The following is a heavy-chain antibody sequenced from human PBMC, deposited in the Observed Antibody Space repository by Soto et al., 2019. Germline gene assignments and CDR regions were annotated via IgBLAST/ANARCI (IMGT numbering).Heavy chain of an antibody. Sequence: PGGSLRLSCVASGFTFSSYAMSWVRQAPGKGLEWVSGISGSGGSTNYADSVKGRFTISRDNSKNTLYLQMNSLRAEDTAVYYWAKDLLEVWRTGNHGMDVWGQGTRVTVS. CDR1: GFTFSSYA. J-gene: IGHJ6*02. CDR3: AKDLLEVWRTGNHGMDV. V-gene: IGHV3-23*01. D-gene: IGHD1-1*01. CDR2: ISGSGGST.